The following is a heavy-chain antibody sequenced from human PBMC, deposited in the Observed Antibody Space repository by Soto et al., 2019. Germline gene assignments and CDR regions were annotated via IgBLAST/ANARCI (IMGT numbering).Heavy chain of an antibody. CDR2: INHNGST. D-gene: IGHD6-19*01. J-gene: IGHJ5*02. CDR3: ASPQGWYSPRLGDWFDP. V-gene: IGHV4-34*01. CDR1: GGSFSGYY. Sequence: SETLSLTCAVYGGSFSGYYWSWIRQPPGKGLEWIGEINHNGSTNYNPSLKSRVTISVDTSKNQFSLKLSSVTAADTAVYYCASPQGWYSPRLGDWFDPWGQGTLVTVSS.